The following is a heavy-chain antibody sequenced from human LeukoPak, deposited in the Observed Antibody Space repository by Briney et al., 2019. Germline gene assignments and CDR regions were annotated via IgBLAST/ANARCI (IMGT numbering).Heavy chain of an antibody. J-gene: IGHJ4*02. V-gene: IGHV4-59*01. Sequence: SETLSLTCTVSGGSINRYYWSWIRQPPGKGLEWIGYIYYGGSTNYNPPLKSRVSISVDTSKNQFSLKLSSVTAADTAVYYCASALYGDYRLKWGQGTLVTVSS. D-gene: IGHD4-17*01. CDR2: IYYGGST. CDR3: ASALYGDYRLK. CDR1: GGSINRYY.